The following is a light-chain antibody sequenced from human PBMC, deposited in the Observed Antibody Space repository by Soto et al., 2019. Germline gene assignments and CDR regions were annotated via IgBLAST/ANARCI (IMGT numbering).Light chain of an antibody. Sequence: SVLAYAPPASETPGQRVTISCSGGSSNIGRNTVNWYQQLPGTAPKLLIYSNNRRPSGVPDRFSGSKSGTSASLAISGLQSEDEADYYCAAWDDSLTDYVFGTGTKVTVL. CDR2: SNN. V-gene: IGLV1-44*01. CDR1: SSNIGRNT. J-gene: IGLJ1*01. CDR3: AAWDDSLTDYV.